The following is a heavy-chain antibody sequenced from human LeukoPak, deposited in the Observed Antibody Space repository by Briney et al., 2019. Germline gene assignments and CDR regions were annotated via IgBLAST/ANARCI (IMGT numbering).Heavy chain of an antibody. CDR1: GGSFSGYY. CDR2: INHSGST. CDR3: ARGLTYYYDSSGYPDYFDY. V-gene: IGHV4-34*01. Sequence: SETLSLTCAVYGGSFSGYYWSWIRQPPGKGLEWIGEINHSGSTNYNPSLKSRVTISVDTSKNQFSLKLSSVTAADTAVYYCARGLTYYYDSSGYPDYFDYWGQGTLVTVSP. D-gene: IGHD3-22*01. J-gene: IGHJ4*02.